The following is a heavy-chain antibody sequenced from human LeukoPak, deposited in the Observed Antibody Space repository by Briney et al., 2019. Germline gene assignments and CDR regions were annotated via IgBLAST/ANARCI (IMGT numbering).Heavy chain of an antibody. V-gene: IGHV4-34*01. J-gene: IGHJ4*02. CDR3: ARSYYYDSSGYPYFDY. D-gene: IGHD3-22*01. Sequence: SETLSLTCTVSGGSISSYYWSWIRQPPGKGLEWIGEINHSGSTNYNPSLKSRVTISVDTSKNQFSLKLSSVTAADTAVYYCARSYYYDSSGYPYFDYWGQGTLVTVSS. CDR2: INHSGST. CDR1: GGSISSYY.